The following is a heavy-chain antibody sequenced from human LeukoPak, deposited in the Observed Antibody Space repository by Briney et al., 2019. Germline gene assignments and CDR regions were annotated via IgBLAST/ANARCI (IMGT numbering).Heavy chain of an antibody. CDR3: ARPTSIIPASNVYYYYYAMDV. CDR2: INPRCGTT. D-gene: IGHD2-2*01. J-gene: IGHJ6*02. V-gene: IGHV1-46*01. CDR1: GYTFTNYY. Sequence: GASVKVSCKASGYTFTNYYMHWVRQAPGQGLEWMGIINPRCGTTTYAHKFQDRVTTTRDTSTSTVYMEVSSLRPEDTAVYYCARPTSIIPASNVYYYYYAMDVWGQGTTVTVSS.